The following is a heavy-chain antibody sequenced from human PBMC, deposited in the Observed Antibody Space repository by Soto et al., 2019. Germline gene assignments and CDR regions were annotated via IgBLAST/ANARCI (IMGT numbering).Heavy chain of an antibody. CDR1: GGTFSNYA. J-gene: IGHJ5*02. V-gene: IGHV1-69*06. CDR2: IIPLSGTP. D-gene: IGHD5-18*01. Sequence: QVQLVQSGAEVKKPGSSVKVSCKASGGTFSNYALTWVRQAPGQGLEWMGGIIPLSGTPNYAQKFQGRVTITADKPTTTVYMELSGLRSEDTAVYYCTRGIQLWSWGQGTLVTVSS. CDR3: TRGIQLWS.